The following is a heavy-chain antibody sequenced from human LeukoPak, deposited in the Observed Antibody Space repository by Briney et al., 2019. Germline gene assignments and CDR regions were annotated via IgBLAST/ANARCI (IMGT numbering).Heavy chain of an antibody. J-gene: IGHJ6*03. V-gene: IGHV4-34*01. CDR1: GGSFCGYY. Sequence: PSETLSLTCAVYGGSFCGYYWSWIRQPPGKGLEWIGEINHSGSTNYNPSLKSRVTISVDTSKNQFSLKLSSVTAADTAVYYCARRTRYGDYYYYYYYMDVWGKGTTVTISS. CDR3: ARRTRYGDYYYYYYYMDV. D-gene: IGHD4-17*01. CDR2: INHSGST.